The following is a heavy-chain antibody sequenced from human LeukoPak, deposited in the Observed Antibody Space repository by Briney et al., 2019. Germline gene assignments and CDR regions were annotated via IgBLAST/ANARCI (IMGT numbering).Heavy chain of an antibody. J-gene: IGHJ3*02. CDR2: MNPNSGNT. D-gene: IGHD2-15*01. V-gene: IGHV1-8*01. Sequence: GASVKVSCKASGYTFTSYDINWVRQATGQGLEWMGWMNPNSGNTGYAQKFQGRVTITRNTSISTAYMELSSLRSEGTAVYYCARGVGCSGGSCYWGAFDIWGQGTMVTVSS. CDR3: ARGVGCSGGSCYWGAFDI. CDR1: GYTFTSYD.